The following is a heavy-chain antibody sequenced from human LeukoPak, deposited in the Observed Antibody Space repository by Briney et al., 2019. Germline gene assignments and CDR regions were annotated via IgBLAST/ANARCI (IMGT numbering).Heavy chain of an antibody. J-gene: IGHJ6*03. V-gene: IGHV3-20*04. CDR3: ARAGHMTTVTTAYYYMDV. CDR1: GFTFDDYG. CDR2: INWNGGST. D-gene: IGHD4-11*01. Sequence: GGSLRLSCAASGFTFDDYGMSWVRQAPGKGLEWVSGINWNGGSTGYADSVKGRFTISRDNAKNSLYLQMNSLRAEDTALYYCARAGHMTTVTTAYYYMDVRGKGTTVTVSS.